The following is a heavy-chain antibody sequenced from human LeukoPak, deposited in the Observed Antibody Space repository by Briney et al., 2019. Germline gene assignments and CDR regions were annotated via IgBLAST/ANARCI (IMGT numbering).Heavy chain of an antibody. V-gene: IGHV1-8*01. J-gene: IGHJ5*02. CDR3: ARARSYRYCSGGSCYSKYNCFDP. CDR2: MNPDSGNT. D-gene: IGHD2-15*01. CDR1: GYTFTSYD. Sequence: ASVKVSCKASGYTFTSYDINWVRQATGQGLEWMGWMNPDSGNTGYAQKFQGRVTMTRNTSISTAYMELSSLRSEDTAVYYCARARSYRYCSGGSCYSKYNCFDPWGKGTLVTVS.